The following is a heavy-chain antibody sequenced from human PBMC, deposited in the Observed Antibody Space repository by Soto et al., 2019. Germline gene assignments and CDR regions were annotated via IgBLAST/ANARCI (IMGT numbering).Heavy chain of an antibody. J-gene: IGHJ4*02. Sequence: PSETLSLTCSVSHGSISSGGYYWSWIRQRPGKGLEWIGHIYYNGSPYYNPSLRGRVAISVDRSNNQFYLELRSVTAADTAVYFCARQNPYSSGSYYFAVWGKGTLVTVSS. D-gene: IGHD6-19*01. CDR3: ARQNPYSSGSYYFAV. CDR2: IYYNGSP. V-gene: IGHV4-31*03. CDR1: HGSISSGGYY.